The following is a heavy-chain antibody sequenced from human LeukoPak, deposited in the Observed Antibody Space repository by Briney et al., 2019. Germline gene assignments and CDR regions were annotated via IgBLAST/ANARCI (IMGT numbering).Heavy chain of an antibody. CDR1: GFMFSSYA. J-gene: IGHJ4*02. CDR2: ISGGVAIT. Sequence: PGGSLRLSCAASGFMFSSYAMSWVRQAPGKGLEWVSAISGGVAITYYADSVKGRFTISRDNSKNTLYLQMNSLRAEDTAAYYCARSRTTDYWGQGTLVTVSS. V-gene: IGHV3-23*01. CDR3: ARSRTTDY. D-gene: IGHD1-26*01.